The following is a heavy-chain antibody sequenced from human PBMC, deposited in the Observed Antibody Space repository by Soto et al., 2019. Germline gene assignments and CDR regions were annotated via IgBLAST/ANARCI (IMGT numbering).Heavy chain of an antibody. D-gene: IGHD6-19*01. Sequence: ESGGGLVQPGGSLRLSCSASGFTFSIYSMNWVRQAPGKGPEWVSYISSGSGNIYYADSVKGRFTISRDNAENSLYLQMNSLRAEDTAVYYCARSGYSSGWPYCDYGGQGPLVTVSS. V-gene: IGHV3-48*01. J-gene: IGHJ4*02. CDR2: ISSGSGNI. CDR1: GFTFSIYS. CDR3: ARSGYSSGWPYCDY.